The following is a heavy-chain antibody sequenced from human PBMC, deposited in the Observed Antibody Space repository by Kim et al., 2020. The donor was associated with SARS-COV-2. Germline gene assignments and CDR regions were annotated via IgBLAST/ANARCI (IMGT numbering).Heavy chain of an antibody. CDR3: ARGPGGQVRGPFDI. V-gene: IGHV4-59*09. D-gene: IGHD2-15*01. Sequence: NPSLDVRVTIAVDTSKNQFFLKLSSVTAADTAVYYWARGPGGQVRGPFDIWGQGTMVTVSS. J-gene: IGHJ3*02.